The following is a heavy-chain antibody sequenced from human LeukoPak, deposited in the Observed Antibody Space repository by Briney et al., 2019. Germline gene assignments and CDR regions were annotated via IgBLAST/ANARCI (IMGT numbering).Heavy chain of an antibody. J-gene: IGHJ4*02. V-gene: IGHV3-23*01. Sequence: GGSLRLSRAASGFTFSSHAMSWVRQAPGKGLEWVAGFTGSGGNTFYAESVKGRVTISRDNSENTLYLQMSSLRAEDTAVYYCAKASTVYSYFDCWGQGTLVTVSS. CDR3: AKASTVYSYFDC. CDR2: FTGSGGNT. CDR1: GFTFSSHA. D-gene: IGHD3-22*01.